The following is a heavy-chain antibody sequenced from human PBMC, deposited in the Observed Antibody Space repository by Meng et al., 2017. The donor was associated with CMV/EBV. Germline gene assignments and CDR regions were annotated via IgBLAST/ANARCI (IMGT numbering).Heavy chain of an antibody. D-gene: IGHD2-2*01. V-gene: IGHV1-69*05. CDR1: GGTFSSYA. CDR3: ARDRGDCSSTSCLDAFDI. Sequence: SVKVSCKASGGTFSSYAISWVRQAPGQGLEWMGGIIPIFGTANYVQKFQGRVTITTDESTSTAYMELSSLRSEGTAVYYCARDRGDCSSTSCLDAFDIWGQGTMVTVSS. J-gene: IGHJ3*02. CDR2: IIPIFGTA.